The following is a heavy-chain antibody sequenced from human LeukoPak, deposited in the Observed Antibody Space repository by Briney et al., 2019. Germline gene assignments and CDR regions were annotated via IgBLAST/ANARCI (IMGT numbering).Heavy chain of an antibody. J-gene: IGHJ4*02. D-gene: IGHD2-2*01. V-gene: IGHV3-23*01. Sequence: GSLRLSCAASGFTFSSYAMSWVRQAPGKGLEWVSAISCSGGSTYYADSVKGRFTISRDNSKNTLYLQMNSLRAEDTAVYYCAKPPGHCSSTSSPTDYWGQGTLVTVSS. CDR2: ISCSGGST. CDR3: AKPPGHCSSTSSPTDY. CDR1: GFTFSSYA.